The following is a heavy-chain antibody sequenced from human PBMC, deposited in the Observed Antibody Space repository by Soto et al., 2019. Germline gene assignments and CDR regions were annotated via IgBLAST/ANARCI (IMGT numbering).Heavy chain of an antibody. V-gene: IGHV3-23*01. Sequence: GGSLRLSFAASGLSFSRLALSRVRQAPGKGLEWVSSISGRGVDTLYADSVKGRFTISRDNSRNTLYLQVNSLRAEDTAVYYCAKDQTDVTLFDYWGQGTLVTVSS. D-gene: IGHD2-21*02. CDR3: AKDQTDVTLFDY. J-gene: IGHJ4*02. CDR1: GLSFSRLA. CDR2: ISGRGVDT.